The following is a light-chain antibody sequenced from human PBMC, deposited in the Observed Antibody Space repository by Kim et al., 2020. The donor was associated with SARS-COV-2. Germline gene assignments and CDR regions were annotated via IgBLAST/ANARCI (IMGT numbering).Light chain of an antibody. CDR3: GTWDSSLSAYV. CDR1: STNIENNY. V-gene: IGLV1-51*01. CDR2: DNN. J-gene: IGLJ1*01. Sequence: GRKATIACSGSSTNIENNYVSWYQQLPGTAPKLLIYDNNKRPSGIPDRFSGSKSGTSATLGITGLQTGDEADYYCGTWDSSLSAYVFGTGTKVTVL.